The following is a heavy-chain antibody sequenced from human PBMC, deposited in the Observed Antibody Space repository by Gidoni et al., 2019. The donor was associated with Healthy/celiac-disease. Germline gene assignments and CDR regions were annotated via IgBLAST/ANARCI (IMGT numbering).Heavy chain of an antibody. CDR3: ARGGYSSSWYSDY. CDR2: IWYDGSNK. CDR1: GFPFSSYG. V-gene: IGHV3-33*01. Sequence: QVQLVESGGGVVQPGRSLRLSCAASGFPFSSYGMHWVRQAPGKGLEWVAVIWYDGSNKYYADSVKGRFTISRDNSKNTLYLQMNSLRAEDTAVYYCARGGYSSSWYSDYWGQGTLVTVSS. D-gene: IGHD6-13*01. J-gene: IGHJ4*02.